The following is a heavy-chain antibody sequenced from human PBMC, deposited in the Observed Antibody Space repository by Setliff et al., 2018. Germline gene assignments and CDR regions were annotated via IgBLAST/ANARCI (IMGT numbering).Heavy chain of an antibody. Sequence: SSAASGFTFSSAGKHWVRQAPGKGLEWVSDINRNGGRIGYADPVKGRFTISRDNAKNSLYMQMNSLSAEDTALYYCAKSLDNRGFWPYFDYWGQGTLVTVSS. V-gene: IGHV3-9*01. D-gene: IGHD3-22*01. J-gene: IGHJ4*02. CDR1: GFTFSSAG. CDR3: AKSLDNRGFWPYFDY. CDR2: INRNGGRI.